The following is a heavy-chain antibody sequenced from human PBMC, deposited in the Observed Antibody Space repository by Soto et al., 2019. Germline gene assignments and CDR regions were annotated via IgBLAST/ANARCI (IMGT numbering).Heavy chain of an antibody. V-gene: IGHV3-11*01. CDR3: ARVSPPLDY. CDR1: GFTLSDYS. J-gene: IGHJ4*02. Sequence: QVQLVESGGGLVQPGGSLRLSCAASGFTLSDYSMSWIRQAPGKGLEWVSYISSSGSTIYYADSGKRRFPIARDNAKNSLYLQMNSLRAADTAVYYCARVSPPLDYWGQGTLVTVSS. CDR2: ISSSGSTI.